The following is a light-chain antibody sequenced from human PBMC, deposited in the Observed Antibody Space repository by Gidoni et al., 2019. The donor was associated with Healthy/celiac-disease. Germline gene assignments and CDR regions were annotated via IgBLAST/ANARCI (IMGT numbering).Light chain of an antibody. J-gene: IGKJ4*01. CDR2: AAS. CDR1: QSISSY. V-gene: IGKV1-39*01. Sequence: DIQMAQSPSSLSASVGDRVTIPCRASQSISSYLNWYQQKPGKAPQLLIYAASSLQSWVPSRFSGSGSGTDFTLTISSLQPEDFATYYCQQSYSTLPLTFGGGTKVEIK. CDR3: QQSYSTLPLT.